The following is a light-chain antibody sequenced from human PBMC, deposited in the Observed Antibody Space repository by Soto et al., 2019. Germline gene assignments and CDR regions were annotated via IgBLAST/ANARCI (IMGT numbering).Light chain of an antibody. CDR3: QQYGSSPLT. Sequence: EIVLTQSPGTLSLSPGERATLSCRASQSVRSNYLAWYQQKPGQAPRFLMYDASSRATGIPDRFSGSGSGTDCTLTISRLEPEDFAVYYGQQYGSSPLTFGGGTKVEIK. V-gene: IGKV3-20*01. J-gene: IGKJ4*01. CDR2: DAS. CDR1: QSVRSNY.